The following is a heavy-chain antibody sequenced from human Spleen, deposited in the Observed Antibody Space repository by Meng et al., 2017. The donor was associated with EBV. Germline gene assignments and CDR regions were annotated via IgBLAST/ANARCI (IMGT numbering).Heavy chain of an antibody. CDR1: GCSISSVGYF. D-gene: IGHD3-10*01. V-gene: IGHV4-61*08. Sequence: GRLRSPAPGLATSAMPCPFSSAVSGCSISSVGYFWSWSRQPPGKGLEWIGYIYYSGSTNYNPSLKSRVTISVDTSKNQFSLKLSSVTAADTAVYYCARKVLRDGMDVWGQGTTVTVSS. J-gene: IGHJ6*02. CDR2: IYYSGST. CDR3: ARKVLRDGMDV.